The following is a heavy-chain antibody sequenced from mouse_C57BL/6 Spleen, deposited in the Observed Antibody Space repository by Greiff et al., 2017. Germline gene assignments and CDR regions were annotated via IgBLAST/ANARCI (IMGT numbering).Heavy chain of an antibody. Sequence: EVQRVESGPGLVKPSQSLSLTCSVTGYSITSGYYWNWIRQFPGNKLEWLGNISYDGSNNYNPSLKNRISITRYTSKNQFFLKLNSVTTEDTSTDYCARDWDSGGSSGPWGQGTLVTVSA. CDR3: ARDWDSGGSSGP. J-gene: IGHJ3*01. D-gene: IGHD1-1*01. CDR2: ISYDGSN. V-gene: IGHV3-6*01. CDR1: GYSITSGYY.